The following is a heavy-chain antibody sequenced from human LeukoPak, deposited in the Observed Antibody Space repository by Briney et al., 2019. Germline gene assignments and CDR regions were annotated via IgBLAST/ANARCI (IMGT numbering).Heavy chain of an antibody. Sequence: GGSLRLSCAASGFTFSTYGMIWVRQAPGKGPEWVSSISSISTYTHYADAVKGRFTISRDNTKNSLYLQMNSLRAEDTAVYYCARTHIPQYDFWTASIWGQGTLVAVSS. CDR2: ISSISTYT. CDR1: GFTFSTYG. CDR3: ARTHIPQYDFWTASI. J-gene: IGHJ4*02. V-gene: IGHV3-21*01. D-gene: IGHD3-3*01.